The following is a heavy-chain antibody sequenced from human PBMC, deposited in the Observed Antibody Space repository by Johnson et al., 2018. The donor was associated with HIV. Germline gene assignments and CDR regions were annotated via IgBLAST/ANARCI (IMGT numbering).Heavy chain of an antibody. CDR1: GFDFNTHN. J-gene: IGHJ3*02. V-gene: IGHV3-30*04. Sequence: QMMLVESGGDVVQPGRSLRLSCAAFGFDFNTHNIHWVRQAPGKGLEWVTLISYHGSDTYYADSVQGRFTISRDNSRNMVYLEMNSLRTEDTAVDDCARGLKGAFAIWGQGKSVTVST. CDR3: ARGLKGAFAI. CDR2: ISYHGSDT.